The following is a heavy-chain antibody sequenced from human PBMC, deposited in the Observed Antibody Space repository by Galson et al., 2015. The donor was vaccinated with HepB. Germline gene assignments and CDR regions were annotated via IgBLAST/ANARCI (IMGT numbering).Heavy chain of an antibody. CDR1: GFTFSSYS. V-gene: IGHV3-48*02. D-gene: IGHD3-16*01. Sequence: SLRLSCAASGFTFSSYSMNWVRQAPGKGLEWVSYISSSSSTIYYADSVKGRFTISRDNAKNSLYLQMNSLRDEDTAVYYCARDTPGGHYYYYGMDVWGQGTTVTVSS. CDR2: ISSSSSTI. J-gene: IGHJ6*02. CDR3: ARDTPGGHYYYYGMDV.